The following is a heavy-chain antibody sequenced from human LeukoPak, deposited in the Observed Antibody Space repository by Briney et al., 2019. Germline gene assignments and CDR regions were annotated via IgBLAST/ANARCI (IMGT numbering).Heavy chain of an antibody. Sequence: TASETLSLTCTVSGGSISSNFWSWIRQPPGKGLEYIGYIYNGGTTNYNPSLKSRVTISVDTSKNQLSLKLSSVTAADTAVYYCAKSFSETERATITAYWGQGTLVTVSS. CDR1: GGSISSNF. J-gene: IGHJ4*02. CDR2: IYNGGTT. V-gene: IGHV4-59*01. D-gene: IGHD5-24*01. CDR3: AKSFSETERATITAY.